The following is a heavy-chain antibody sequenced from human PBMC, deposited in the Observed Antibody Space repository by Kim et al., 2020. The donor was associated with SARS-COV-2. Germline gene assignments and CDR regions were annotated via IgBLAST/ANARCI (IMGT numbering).Heavy chain of an antibody. Sequence: YAQKLQGRVTMTTDPSTSTAYMELRSLRSDDTAVYYCACGSGSYYRGFDYWGQGTLVTVSS. J-gene: IGHJ4*02. CDR3: ACGSGSYYRGFDY. V-gene: IGHV1-18*01. D-gene: IGHD3-10*01.